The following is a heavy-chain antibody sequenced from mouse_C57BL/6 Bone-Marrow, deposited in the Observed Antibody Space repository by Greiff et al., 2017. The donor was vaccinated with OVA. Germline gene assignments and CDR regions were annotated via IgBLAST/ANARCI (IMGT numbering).Heavy chain of an antibody. CDR3: ARRDYGSPFAY. CDR2: ISSGGSYT. D-gene: IGHD1-1*01. V-gene: IGHV5-6*01. Sequence: EVHLVESGGDLVKPGGSLKLSCAASGFTFSSYGMSWVRQTPDKRLEWVATISSGGSYTYYPDSVKGRFTSSRDNAKNTLYLQMSSLKSEDTAMYYCARRDYGSPFAYWGQGTLVTVSA. CDR1: GFTFSSYG. J-gene: IGHJ3*01.